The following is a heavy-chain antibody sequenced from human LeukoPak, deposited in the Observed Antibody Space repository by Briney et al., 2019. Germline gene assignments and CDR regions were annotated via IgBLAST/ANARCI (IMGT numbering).Heavy chain of an antibody. Sequence: SVKVSCKASGGTFSSYAISWVRQAPGQGLEWMGGIIPIFGTANYAQKFQGRVTITTDESTSTAYMELSSLRSEDTAVYYCARLVVHCSGGSCARVDYWGQETLVTVSS. J-gene: IGHJ4*02. CDR2: IIPIFGTA. CDR1: GGTFSSYA. D-gene: IGHD2-15*01. CDR3: ARLVVHCSGGSCARVDY. V-gene: IGHV1-69*05.